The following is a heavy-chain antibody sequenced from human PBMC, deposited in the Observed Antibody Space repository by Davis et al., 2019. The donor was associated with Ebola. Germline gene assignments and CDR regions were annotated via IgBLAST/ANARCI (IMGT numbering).Heavy chain of an antibody. CDR1: GYTFTSYA. V-gene: IGHV1-18*01. D-gene: IGHD6-19*01. CDR3: ARDRSYSSGWSP. J-gene: IGHJ5*02. CDR2: ISAYNGNT. Sequence: AASVQVSCKASGYTFTSYAMHWVRQAPGQGLEWMGWISAYNGNTNYAQKLQGRVTMTTDTSTSTAYMELRSLRSDDTAVYYCARDRSYSSGWSPWGQGTLVTVSS.